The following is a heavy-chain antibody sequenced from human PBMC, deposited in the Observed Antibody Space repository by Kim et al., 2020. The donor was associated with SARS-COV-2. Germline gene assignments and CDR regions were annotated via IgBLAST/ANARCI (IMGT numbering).Heavy chain of an antibody. CDR3: ERHHHNGYHYD. CDR2: IYYNGDT. V-gene: IGHV4-39*01. D-gene: IGHD5-18*01. CDR1: GGSIISNSGSISSGRYY. J-gene: IGHJ1*01. Sequence: SETLSLTCTVSGGSIISNSGSISSGRYYWGWIRQPPGQGLEWIGSIYYNGDTWYNPSLKGRVTIFADTSKNLFSLRLNSVTDADTAVYYCERHHHNGYHYDWGQGSLITVSS.